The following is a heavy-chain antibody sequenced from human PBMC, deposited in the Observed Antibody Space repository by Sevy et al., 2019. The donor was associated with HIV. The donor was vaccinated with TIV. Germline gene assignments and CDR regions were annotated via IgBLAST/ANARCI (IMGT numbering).Heavy chain of an antibody. CDR3: ANSYCSSTSCYAYYFDY. V-gene: IGHV3-30*02. CDR2: IRYDGSNK. Sequence: QLGGSLRLSCAASGFTFSSYGMHWVRQAPGKGLEWVAFIRYDGSNKYYADSVKGRFTISRDNSKNTLYLQMNSLRAEDTAVYYCANSYCSSTSCYAYYFDYWGQGTLVTVSS. J-gene: IGHJ4*02. D-gene: IGHD2-2*01. CDR1: GFTFSSYG.